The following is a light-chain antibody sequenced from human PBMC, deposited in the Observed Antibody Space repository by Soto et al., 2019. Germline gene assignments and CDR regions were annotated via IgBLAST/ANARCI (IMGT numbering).Light chain of an antibody. CDR3: QRPNTDAGT. J-gene: IGKJ1*01. V-gene: IGKV1-5*03. CDR1: QTISSG. CDR2: KAS. Sequence: RASQTISSGLAWYQQKPGKAPKLLIYKASTLKIGVPSRFRGSGSVTDFTLTIDRLQPADFSSYYCQRPNTDAGTYGEGTKVDIK.